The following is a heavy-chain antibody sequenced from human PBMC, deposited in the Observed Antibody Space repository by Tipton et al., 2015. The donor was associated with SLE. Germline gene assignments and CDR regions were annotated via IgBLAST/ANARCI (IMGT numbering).Heavy chain of an antibody. CDR2: VFYRGVT. CDR1: GDSVTNGNYY. V-gene: IGHV4-39*07. D-gene: IGHD4-17*01. J-gene: IGHJ4*02. CDR3: ARRVWDYGDSYYFDV. Sequence: LRLSCSVSGDSVTNGNYYWGWIRQPPWQGLEWIGSVFYRGVTYYNPSLESRVTVSVDTSKNQFSLRLSSVTAADTAAYYCARRVWDYGDSYYFDVWGPGTLVTVSS.